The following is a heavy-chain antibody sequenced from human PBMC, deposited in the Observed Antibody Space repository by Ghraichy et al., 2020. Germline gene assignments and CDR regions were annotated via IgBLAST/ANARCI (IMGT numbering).Heavy chain of an antibody. Sequence: SETLSLTCSVNIESFSGYYWAWIRQSTGRGLEWVGEINESGLTNYSPSLKGRVTISLDTSKKQFYLKMTSVTAADTAVYYCARWGRSVYKSGGDCSFYMFGLDVWGQGTTVTVSS. J-gene: IGHJ6*02. V-gene: IGHV4-34*01. CDR3: ARWGRSVYKSGGDCSFYMFGLDV. CDR1: IESFSGYY. D-gene: IGHD3-10*02. CDR2: INESGLT.